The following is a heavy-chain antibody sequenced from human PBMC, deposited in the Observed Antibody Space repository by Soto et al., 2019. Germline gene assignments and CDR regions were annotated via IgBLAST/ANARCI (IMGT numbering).Heavy chain of an antibody. V-gene: IGHV4-59*01. CDR2: VYYSGIA. CDR1: GGSISSYF. CDR3: ARESGDYGENWFDP. J-gene: IGHJ5*02. Sequence: QVHLQESGPGLVKPSETLSLTCTVSGGSISSYFWSWIRLAPGQGLAWIGYVYYSGIANYSPSLKSRVTISTDTSKNQLSLKLTSVTAADTAVYYCARESGDYGENWFDPWGQGTLVTVSS. D-gene: IGHD2-21*02.